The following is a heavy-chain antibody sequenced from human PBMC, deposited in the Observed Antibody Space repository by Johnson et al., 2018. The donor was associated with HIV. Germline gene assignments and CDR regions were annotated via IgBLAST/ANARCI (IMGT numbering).Heavy chain of an antibody. CDR2: IRYDGGNK. J-gene: IGHJ3*02. CDR3: ARGPLYYFASGLWAFDI. D-gene: IGHD3-10*01. V-gene: IGHV3-30*02. Sequence: QVQLVESGGGVVQPGGSLRLSCAASGFTFSSYGMHWVRQAPGKGLEWVAFIRYDGGNKYYAASVKGRFTVSRDNSKNTLYLEMNSLNTEDTAVYYCARGPLYYFASGLWAFDIWGQGTMVTFS. CDR1: GFTFSSYG.